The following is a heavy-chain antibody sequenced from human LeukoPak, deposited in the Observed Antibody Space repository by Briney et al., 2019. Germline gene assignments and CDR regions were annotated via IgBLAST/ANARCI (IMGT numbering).Heavy chain of an antibody. Sequence: PGGSLRLSCAASGFTFSSYAMHWVRQAPGEGLEWVAVISYDGSNKYYADSVKGRFTISRDNSKNTLYLQMNSLRAEDTAVYYCARDRQYYMDVWGKGTTVTVSS. V-gene: IGHV3-30-3*01. J-gene: IGHJ6*03. CDR1: GFTFSSYA. CDR2: ISYDGSNK. CDR3: ARDRQYYMDV.